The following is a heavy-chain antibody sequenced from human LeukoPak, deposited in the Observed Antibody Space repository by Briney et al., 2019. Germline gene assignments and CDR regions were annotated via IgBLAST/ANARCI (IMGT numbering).Heavy chain of an antibody. Sequence: PGGSLRLSCAASGFTFSSYWMSWVRQAPGKGLEWAANIKQDGSEKYYVDSVKGRFTISRDNAKNSLYLQMNSLRAEDTAVYYCARESLYSSGWKVLYYFDYWGQGTLVTVSS. CDR1: GFTFSSYW. V-gene: IGHV3-7*01. CDR3: ARESLYSSGWKVLYYFDY. J-gene: IGHJ4*02. D-gene: IGHD6-19*01. CDR2: IKQDGSEK.